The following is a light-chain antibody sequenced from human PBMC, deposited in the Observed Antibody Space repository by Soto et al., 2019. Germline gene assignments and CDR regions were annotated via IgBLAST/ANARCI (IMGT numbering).Light chain of an antibody. CDR1: QSISTN. CDR3: QQYDKLPLT. CDR2: GAS. Sequence: EIVMTQSPATLSVSPGERASLSCRASQSISTNLAWYQQKPGQAPRLLIYGASTRATGIPARFSGSGSGTEFTLTISSPQSEYFAVYYCQQYDKLPLTFGPGTKVDIE. J-gene: IGKJ3*01. V-gene: IGKV3-15*01.